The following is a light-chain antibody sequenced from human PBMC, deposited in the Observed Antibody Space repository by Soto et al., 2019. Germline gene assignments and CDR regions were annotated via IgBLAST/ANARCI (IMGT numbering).Light chain of an antibody. V-gene: IGKV3-20*01. J-gene: IGKJ1*01. CDR2: AAS. CDR3: QHFGNSLWT. CDR1: QSVASRN. Sequence: IVLTLSPGTLSLSPGETATLSCRASQSVASRNLAWYQQKYGQAPRLLIYAASSRAIHPPDSFSGSSYGTDFTLTISGLETEDFEVYYCQHFGNSLWTFGQGTQVDIK.